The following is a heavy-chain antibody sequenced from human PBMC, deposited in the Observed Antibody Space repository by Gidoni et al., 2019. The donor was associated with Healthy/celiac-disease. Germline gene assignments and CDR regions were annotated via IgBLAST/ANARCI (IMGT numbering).Heavy chain of an antibody. V-gene: IGHV3-23*01. CDR2: ISGSGGGI. D-gene: IGHD2-2*01. J-gene: IGHJ4*02. Sequence: EVQLLESGGGLVQPGGSLILSCAASGFTFRSFAMSWVRQAPGKWLEWVSAISGSGGGIYYSDSVKGRFTISRGNSKNTLYLQMNSLRAEAAALYYCALGVVVVPAAYYDYWGQGTLVTVSS. CDR3: ALGVVVVPAAYYDY. CDR1: GFTFRSFA.